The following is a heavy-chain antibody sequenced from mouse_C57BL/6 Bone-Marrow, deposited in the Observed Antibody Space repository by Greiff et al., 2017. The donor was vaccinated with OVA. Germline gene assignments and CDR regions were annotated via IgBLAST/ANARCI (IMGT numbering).Heavy chain of an antibody. D-gene: IGHD1-1*01. CDR1: GFNIKDDY. CDR3: TKFPYYYGSPFAY. CDR2: IDPENGDT. V-gene: IGHV14-4*01. Sequence: VQLQQSGAELVRPGASVKLSCTASGFNIKDDYMHWVKQRPEQGLEWIGWIDPENGDTEYASKFQGKATITADTSSNTAYLQLSSLTSEDTAVYYCTKFPYYYGSPFAYWGQGTLVTVSA. J-gene: IGHJ3*01.